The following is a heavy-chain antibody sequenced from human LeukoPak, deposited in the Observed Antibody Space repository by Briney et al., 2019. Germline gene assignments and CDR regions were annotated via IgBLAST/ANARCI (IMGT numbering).Heavy chain of an antibody. CDR3: ARDVHDYGGNSGFDY. J-gene: IGHJ4*02. CDR1: GYTFSDYY. CDR2: INPSSGDT. Sequence: ASVKVSCKASGYTFSDYYMHWVRQAHGQGLEWMGWINPSSGDTNYAQKFQGRVTMTRDTSISTAYMELSWLRADDTAIYYCARDVHDYGGNSGFDYWGQGSLVIVSS. V-gene: IGHV1-2*02. D-gene: IGHD4-23*01.